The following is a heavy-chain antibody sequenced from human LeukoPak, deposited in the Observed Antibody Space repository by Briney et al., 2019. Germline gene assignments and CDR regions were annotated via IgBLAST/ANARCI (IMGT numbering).Heavy chain of an antibody. CDR3: ARDAGDSSGYYVGSFDY. D-gene: IGHD3-22*01. V-gene: IGHV3-7*03. J-gene: IGHJ4*02. CDR1: GFTFSSYW. CDR2: IKQDGSEK. Sequence: GGSLRLSCAASGFTFSSYWMSWVRQAPGKGLEWVANIKQDGSEKYYVDSVKGRFTISRDNAKNSLYLQMNSLRAEDTAVYYCARDAGDSSGYYVGSFDYWGQGTLVTVSS.